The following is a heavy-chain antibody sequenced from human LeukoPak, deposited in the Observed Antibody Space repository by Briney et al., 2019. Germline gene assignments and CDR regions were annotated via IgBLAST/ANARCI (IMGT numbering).Heavy chain of an antibody. CDR1: GITLSNYG. V-gene: IGHV3-23*01. CDR2: ISDSGGST. CDR3: AKRGVVIRVILVGFHKEAYYFDS. Sequence: GGSLRLSCAVSGITLSNYGMSWVRQAPGKGLEWVAGISDSGGSTKYADSVKGRFTIFRDNRKKTLYLQMNSLRAEDTAVYFCAKRGVVIRVILVGFHKEAYYFDSWGQGALVTVSS. J-gene: IGHJ4*02. D-gene: IGHD3-10*01.